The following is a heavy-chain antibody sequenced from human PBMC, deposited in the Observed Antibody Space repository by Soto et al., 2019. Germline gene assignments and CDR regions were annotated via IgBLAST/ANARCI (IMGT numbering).Heavy chain of an antibody. CDR1: GYTFTSYG. V-gene: IGHV1-18*01. Sequence: ASVKVSCKASGYTFTSYGISWVRQAPGQGLEWMGWISAYNGNTNYAQKLQGRVTMTTDTSTSTAYMELRSLRSDDTAVYYCAREQKSSGWSHYYYYYGMDVWGQGTTVTVSS. CDR2: ISAYNGNT. D-gene: IGHD6-19*01. J-gene: IGHJ6*02. CDR3: AREQKSSGWSHYYYYYGMDV.